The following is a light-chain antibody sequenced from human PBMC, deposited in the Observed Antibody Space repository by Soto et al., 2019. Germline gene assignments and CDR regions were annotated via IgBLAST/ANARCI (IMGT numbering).Light chain of an antibody. CDR3: QQYNNWPPWT. Sequence: EIVMMQSPATLSVSPGERASLSCRASQDININLAWYQQKPGQAPRLLIYGASTRATATPARFSGSGSGTEFTLTISSLQSEDAAVYYCQQYNNWPPWTFGQGNKVEIQ. CDR1: QDININ. CDR2: GAS. J-gene: IGKJ1*01. V-gene: IGKV3-15*01.